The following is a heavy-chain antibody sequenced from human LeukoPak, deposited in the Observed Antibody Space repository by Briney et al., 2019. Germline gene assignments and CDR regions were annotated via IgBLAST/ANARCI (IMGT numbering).Heavy chain of an antibody. CDR2: INPSGGST. D-gene: IGHD6-13*01. CDR3: ARAGHSSSWYHYYYYYMDV. Sequence: GASVKVSCKASGYTFTSYYMHWVRQAPRQGLEWMGIINPSGGSTSYAQKFQGRVTMTRDTSTSTVYMELSSLRSEDTAVYYCARAGHSSSWYHYYYYYMDVWGKGTTVTVSS. CDR1: GYTFTSYY. J-gene: IGHJ6*03. V-gene: IGHV1-46*03.